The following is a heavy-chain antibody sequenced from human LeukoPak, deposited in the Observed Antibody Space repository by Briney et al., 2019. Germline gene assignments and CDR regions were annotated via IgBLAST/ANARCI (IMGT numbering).Heavy chain of an antibody. CDR2: IKQDGSEK. J-gene: IGHJ3*02. D-gene: IGHD5-24*01. V-gene: IGHV3-7*01. CDR3: ARDCGRWLQRNGAFDI. CDR1: GFTFSSYW. Sequence: GGSLRLSCAASGFTFSSYWMSWVRQAPGKGLEWVANIKQDGSEKYYVDSVKGRFTISRDNAKNSLYLQMNSLRAEDTAVYYCARDCGRWLQRNGAFDIWGQGTMVTVSS.